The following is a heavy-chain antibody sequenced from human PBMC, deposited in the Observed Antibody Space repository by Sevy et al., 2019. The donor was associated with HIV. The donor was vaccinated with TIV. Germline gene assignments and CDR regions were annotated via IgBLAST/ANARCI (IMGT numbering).Heavy chain of an antibody. CDR1: GGSISSSSYY. V-gene: IGHV4-39*01. D-gene: IGHD3-22*01. CDR3: ARSLSYYDSSGYYHTYYFDY. J-gene: IGHJ4*02. Sequence: SETLSLTCTVSGGSISSSSYYWGWIRQPPGKGLEWIGSIYYSGRTYYNPSLKSRVTISVDTSKNQFSLKLSSVTASDTAVYYCARSLSYYDSSGYYHTYYFDYWGQGTLVTVSS. CDR2: IYYSGRT.